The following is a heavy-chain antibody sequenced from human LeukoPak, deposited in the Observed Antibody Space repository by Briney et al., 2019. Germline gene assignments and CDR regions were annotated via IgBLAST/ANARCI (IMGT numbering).Heavy chain of an antibody. V-gene: IGHV3-33*06. J-gene: IGHJ5*02. Sequence: GGSLRLSCAASGFTFSSYGMHWVRQAPGKGLEWVAVIWYDGSNKYYADSVKGRLTISRDNSKNMLYLQMNSPRAEDTAVYYCAKGYSSSWKGWFDPWGQGTLVTVSS. CDR1: GFTFSSYG. CDR2: IWYDGSNK. D-gene: IGHD6-13*01. CDR3: AKGYSSSWKGWFDP.